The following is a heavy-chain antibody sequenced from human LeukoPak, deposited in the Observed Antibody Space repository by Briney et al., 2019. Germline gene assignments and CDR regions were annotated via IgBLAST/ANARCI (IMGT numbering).Heavy chain of an antibody. J-gene: IGHJ6*02. CDR2: INHSGST. V-gene: IGHV4-34*01. CDR3: ARARGYSYGYPLDV. CDR1: GGSFSGYY. D-gene: IGHD5-18*01. Sequence: PSETLSLTCAVYGGSFSGYYWSWTRQPPGKGLEWIGEINHSGSTNYNPSLKSRVTISVDTSKNQFSLKLSSVTAADTAVYYCARARGYSYGYPLDVWGQGTTVTVSS.